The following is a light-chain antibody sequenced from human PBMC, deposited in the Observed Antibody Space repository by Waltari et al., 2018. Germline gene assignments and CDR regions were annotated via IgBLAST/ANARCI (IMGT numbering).Light chain of an antibody. CDR1: QSIGSS. CDR2: YAS. CDR3: HQSRTVPIT. J-gene: IGKJ5*01. Sequence: EVVLTQSPDFQSVTLKEKVTITCRASQSIGSSVHWYQQKPDQSPKLLITYASQSFSGAPSRFSGSGSGTDFTLTLNGLEAEDAATYYCHQSRTVPITFGQGTRLEIK. V-gene: IGKV6-21*01.